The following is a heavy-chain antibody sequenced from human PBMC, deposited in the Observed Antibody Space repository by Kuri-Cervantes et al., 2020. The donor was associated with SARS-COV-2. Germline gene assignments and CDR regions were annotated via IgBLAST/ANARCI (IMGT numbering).Heavy chain of an antibody. CDR2: ISGSGGST. Sequence: GESLKISCAASGFTFSSYAMSWVRQAPGKGLEWVSAISGSGGSTYYADSVKGRFTISRDNSKNTLYLQMNSLRAEDTAVYYCASRSYQLLAYYYYGMDVWGQGTTVTGAS. J-gene: IGHJ6*01. CDR1: GFTFSSYA. V-gene: IGHV3-23*01. CDR3: ASRSYQLLAYYYYGMDV. D-gene: IGHD2-2*01.